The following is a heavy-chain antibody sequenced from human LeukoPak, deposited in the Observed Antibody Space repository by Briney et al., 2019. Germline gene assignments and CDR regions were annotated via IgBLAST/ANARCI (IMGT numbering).Heavy chain of an antibody. CDR1: GYTFTGYY. V-gene: IGHV1-2*02. CDR2: INPNSGGT. CDR3: ARGFFDLCSGSYEVCGYMDV. Sequence: GASVKVSCKASGYTFTGYYMHWVRQAPGQGLEWMGWINPNSGGTNYAQKFQGRVTMTRDTSISTAYMELSRLRSDDTAVYYCARGFFDLCSGSYEVCGYMDVWGKGTTVTISS. J-gene: IGHJ6*03. D-gene: IGHD3-10*01.